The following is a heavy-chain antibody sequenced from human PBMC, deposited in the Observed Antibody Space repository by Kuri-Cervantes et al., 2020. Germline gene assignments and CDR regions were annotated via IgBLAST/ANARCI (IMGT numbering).Heavy chain of an antibody. V-gene: IGHV4-4*07. J-gene: IGHJ6*02. D-gene: IGHD6-19*01. CDR1: GGSISGSY. Sequence: SETLSLTCTVSGGSISGSYWSWIRPPAGKGLEWIGRIYTSGSTNYNPSLKSRVTMSVDTSKNQFSLKLSSVTAADTAVYYCARDPPRSGWLSRYYYGMDVWGQGTTVTVSS. CDR3: ARDPPRSGWLSRYYYGMDV. CDR2: IYTSGST.